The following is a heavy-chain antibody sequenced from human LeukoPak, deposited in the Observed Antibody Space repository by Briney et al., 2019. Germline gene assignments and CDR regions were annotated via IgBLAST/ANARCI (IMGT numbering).Heavy chain of an antibody. J-gene: IGHJ3*02. CDR3: ARGYYDILTGYHDAFDI. CDR2: IYYSGST. Sequence: SETLSLTCTVSGGSISSHDWSWIRQPPGKGLEWIGYIYYSGSTNYNPSLKSRVTISVDTSKNQFSLKLSSVTAADTAVYYCARGYYDILTGYHDAFDIWGQGTMVTVSS. D-gene: IGHD3-9*01. V-gene: IGHV4-59*11. CDR1: GGSISSHD.